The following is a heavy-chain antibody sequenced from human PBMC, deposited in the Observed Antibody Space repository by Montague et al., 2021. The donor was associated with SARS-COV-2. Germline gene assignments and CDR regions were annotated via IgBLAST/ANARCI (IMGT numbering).Heavy chain of an antibody. V-gene: IGHV4-34*01. Sequence: SETLSLTCAVYGGSFSGHYSSWIRQPPGQGLEWHGVINHSGSTNYNPSLKSRAPISVDTSKNQFSLKLSSVTAAATAVYSCARGHDYVWGSYRYLHWFDPWGQGTLVTVSS. D-gene: IGHD3-16*02. CDR2: INHSGST. CDR1: GGSFSGHY. J-gene: IGHJ5*02. CDR3: ARGHDYVWGSYRYLHWFDP.